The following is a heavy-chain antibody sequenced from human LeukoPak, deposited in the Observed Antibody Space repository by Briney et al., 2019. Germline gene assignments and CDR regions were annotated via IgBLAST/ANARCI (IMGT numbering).Heavy chain of an antibody. CDR1: GASFSAYF. Sequence: SESLSLTCGVSGASFSAYFWNRVRQSPGKGLEWIGEIKHGGGTNYNPSLMGRVTISVDTSKNQFSLKLSSVTAADTAVYYCARLLPSSERLNWFDRWGQGTLVIVSS. V-gene: IGHV4-34*01. CDR3: ARLLPSSERLNWFDR. J-gene: IGHJ5*02. CDR2: IKHGGGT. D-gene: IGHD3-22*01.